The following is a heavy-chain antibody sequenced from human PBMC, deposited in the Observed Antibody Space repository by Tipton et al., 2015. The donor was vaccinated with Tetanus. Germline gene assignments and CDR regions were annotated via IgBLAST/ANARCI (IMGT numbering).Heavy chain of an antibody. CDR1: GGSFSGYY. Sequence: TLSLTCAVYGGSFSGYYWSWIRQPPGKGLEWIGSIYYSGSTNYNPSLKSRVTISVDTSKNQFSLKLSSVTAADTAVYYCARDYGGSSSFGYWGQGTLVTVSS. CDR3: ARDYGGSSSFGY. J-gene: IGHJ4*02. CDR2: IYYSGST. V-gene: IGHV4-59*01. D-gene: IGHD6-6*01.